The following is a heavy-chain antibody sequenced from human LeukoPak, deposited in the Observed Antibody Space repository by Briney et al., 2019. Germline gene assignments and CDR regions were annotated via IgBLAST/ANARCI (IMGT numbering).Heavy chain of an antibody. D-gene: IGHD3-22*01. J-gene: IGHJ6*03. V-gene: IGHV3-30-3*01. CDR2: ISYDGSNK. Sequence: GRSLRLSCAASGFTFSSYAMHWVRQAPGKGLEWVAVISYDGSNKYYADSVKGRFTISRDNSKNTLYLQMNSLRAEDTAVYYCAKDPPPDYYDSSGYPAEGYMDVWGKGTTVTVSS. CDR1: GFTFSSYA. CDR3: AKDPPPDYYDSSGYPAEGYMDV.